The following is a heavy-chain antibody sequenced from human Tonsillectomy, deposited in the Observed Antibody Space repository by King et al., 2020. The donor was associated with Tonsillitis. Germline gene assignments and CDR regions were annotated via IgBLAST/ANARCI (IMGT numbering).Heavy chain of an antibody. CDR3: AKDTGPLARVFDY. V-gene: IGHV3-9*01. J-gene: IGHJ4*02. Sequence: VQLVESGGGLVQPGRSLRLSCAASGFTFDDYAMHWVRQAPGKGLEWVSGISWNSGSIGYADSVKGRFTISRDNAKNSLYLQMNSLRAEDTALYYCAKDTGPLARVFDYWGQGTLVTVSS. D-gene: IGHD6-6*01. CDR1: GFTFDDYA. CDR2: ISWNSGSI.